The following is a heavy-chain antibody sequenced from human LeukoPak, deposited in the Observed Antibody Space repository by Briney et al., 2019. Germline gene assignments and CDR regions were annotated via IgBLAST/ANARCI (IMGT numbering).Heavy chain of an antibody. D-gene: IGHD3-22*01. CDR1: GFTFDDYG. Sequence: GGSLRLSCGASGFTFDDYGMSWVRQAPGKGLEWVSGVSGSGDSTYYADSVKGRFTISRDNSKNTLYLQMNSLRAEDTAVYYCAKTLTMILVLRGGFDYWGQGALVTVSS. CDR3: AKTLTMILVLRGGFDY. V-gene: IGHV3-23*01. CDR2: VSGSGDST. J-gene: IGHJ4*02.